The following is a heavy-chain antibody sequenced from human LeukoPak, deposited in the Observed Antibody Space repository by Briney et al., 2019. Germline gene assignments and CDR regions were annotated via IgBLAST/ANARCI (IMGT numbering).Heavy chain of an antibody. D-gene: IGHD3-16*01. J-gene: IGHJ4*02. CDR2: IYYSGST. Sequence: SQTLSLTCTVSGGSISSGGYYWSWIRQHPGKGLEWIGYIYYSGSTYYNPSLKSRVTISVDTSKNQFSLKLSSVTAADTAVYYCARDTGGGGSLYYSDYWGQGTLVTVSS. CDR3: ARDTGGGGSLYYSDY. CDR1: GGSISSGGYY. V-gene: IGHV4-31*03.